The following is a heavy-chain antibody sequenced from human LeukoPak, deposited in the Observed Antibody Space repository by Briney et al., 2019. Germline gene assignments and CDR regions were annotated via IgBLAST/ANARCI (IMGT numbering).Heavy chain of an antibody. CDR2: IYYSGGS. V-gene: IGHV4-61*01. Sequence: SETLSLTCTVSGGSVSSGSYYWSWIRQPPGKGLEWIGYIYYSGGSNYNPYLKSRVTISVDTSKNQFSLKLSSVTAADTAVYYCARARHPNWFDPRGQGTLVTVSS. CDR1: GGSVSSGSYY. CDR3: ARARHPNWFDP. J-gene: IGHJ5*02.